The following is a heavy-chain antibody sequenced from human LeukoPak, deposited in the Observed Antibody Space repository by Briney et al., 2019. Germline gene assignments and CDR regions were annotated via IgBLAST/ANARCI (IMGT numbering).Heavy chain of an antibody. CDR3: AREGIAAAGTGAFDI. CDR1: GFTVSSNY. CDR2: IYSGGST. V-gene: IGHV3-53*01. D-gene: IGHD6-13*01. Sequence: PGGSLRLSCAASGFTVSSNYMSWVRQAPGKGLEWVSVIYSGGSTYYADSVKGRFTISRDNSKNTLYLQMNSLRAEDTAVYYCAREGIAAAGTGAFDIWGQGTMVTVSS. J-gene: IGHJ3*02.